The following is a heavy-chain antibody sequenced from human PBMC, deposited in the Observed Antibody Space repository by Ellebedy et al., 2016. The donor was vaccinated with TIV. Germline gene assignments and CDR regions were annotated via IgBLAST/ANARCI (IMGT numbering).Heavy chain of an antibody. CDR1: GYTFTSYG. D-gene: IGHD2-2*01. V-gene: IGHV1-18*01. CDR3: ARVGSSTSTNDAFDI. J-gene: IGHJ3*02. CDR2: SSAYNGNT. Sequence: ASVKVSXXASGYTFTSYGISWVRQAPGQGLEWMGWSSAYNGNTNYAQKLQGRVTMTTDTSTSTAYMELRSLRSDDTAVYYCARVGSSTSTNDAFDIWGQGTMVTVSS.